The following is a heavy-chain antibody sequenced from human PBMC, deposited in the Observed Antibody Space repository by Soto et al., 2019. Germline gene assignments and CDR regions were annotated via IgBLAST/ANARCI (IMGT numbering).Heavy chain of an antibody. CDR1: GFTFSSYA. D-gene: IGHD3-16*02. Sequence: GGSLRLSCAASGFTFSSYAMHWVRQAPGKGLEWVAVISYDGSNKYYADSVKGRFTISRDNAKNSLYLQMNSLRAEDTALYYCAKAAGSYRYYMDVWGKGTTVTVSS. J-gene: IGHJ6*03. CDR3: AKAAGSYRYYMDV. CDR2: ISYDGSNK. V-gene: IGHV3-30-3*01.